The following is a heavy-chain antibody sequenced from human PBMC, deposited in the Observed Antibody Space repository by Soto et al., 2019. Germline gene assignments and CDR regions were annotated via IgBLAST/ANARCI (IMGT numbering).Heavy chain of an antibody. J-gene: IGHJ6*02. CDR2: IYYSGST. CDR1: GGSISSGGYY. V-gene: IGHV4-31*03. Sequence: QVQLQESGPGLVKPSQTLSLTCTVSGGSISSGGYYWSWIRQHPGKGLEWIGYIYYSGSTYYNPSLKSRVTISVDASKNQFCLKLSSVTAADTAVYYGAREKVVAATYYYYGMDVWGQGTTVTVSS. D-gene: IGHD2-15*01. CDR3: AREKVVAATYYYYGMDV.